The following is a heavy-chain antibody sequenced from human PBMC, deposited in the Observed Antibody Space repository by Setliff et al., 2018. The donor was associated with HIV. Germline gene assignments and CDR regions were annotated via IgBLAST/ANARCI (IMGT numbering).Heavy chain of an antibody. Sequence: GGSLRLSCAASGFTFRNYGIHWVRQAPGKGLEWAAFIRYDGSNIYYADSVRGRFAISRDNFKNTVYLQVHSLRIEDTAVYYCVKDGDYRNGDYDAFDIWGQGTMVTVSS. J-gene: IGHJ3*02. V-gene: IGHV3-30*02. D-gene: IGHD4-17*01. CDR1: GFTFRNYG. CDR3: VKDGDYRNGDYDAFDI. CDR2: IRYDGSNI.